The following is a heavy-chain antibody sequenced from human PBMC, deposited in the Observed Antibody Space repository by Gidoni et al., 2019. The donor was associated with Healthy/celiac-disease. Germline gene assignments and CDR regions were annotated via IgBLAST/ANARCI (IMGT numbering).Heavy chain of an antibody. D-gene: IGHD3-9*01. J-gene: IGHJ4*02. V-gene: IGHV1-8*01. CDR1: GYTFTSYD. Sequence: QVQLVQSGAEVKKPGASVKVSCKASGYTFTSYDINWVRQATGQGLEWMGWMNPNSGNTGYAQKFQGRVTMTRNTSISTAYMELSSLRSEDTAVYYCARGVNILRYFDWLLSYYFDYWGQGTLVTVSS. CDR2: MNPNSGNT. CDR3: ARGVNILRYFDWLLSYYFDY.